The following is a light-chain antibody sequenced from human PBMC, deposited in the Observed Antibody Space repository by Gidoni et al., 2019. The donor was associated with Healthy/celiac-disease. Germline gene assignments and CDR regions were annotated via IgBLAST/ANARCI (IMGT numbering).Light chain of an antibody. V-gene: IGKV3-11*01. J-gene: IGKJ4*01. CDR2: DAS. Sequence: EIVLTQSPATLSLSPGERATLSCRASQSVSSYLAWYQQKPGQAPRLLIYDASNRATGIPARFSGSGSGTDFTLTISSLEPEDFAGYYCQQRSNWPPLFGGXTKVEIK. CDR1: QSVSSY. CDR3: QQRSNWPPL.